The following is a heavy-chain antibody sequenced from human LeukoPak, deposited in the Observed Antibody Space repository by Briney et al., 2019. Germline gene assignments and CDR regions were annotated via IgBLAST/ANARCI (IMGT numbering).Heavy chain of an antibody. J-gene: IGHJ4*02. CDR1: GYTFTSYG. D-gene: IGHD6-13*01. V-gene: IGHV1-18*01. Sequence: ASVKVSCKASGYTFTSYGISWVRQAPGQGLEWMGWISAYNGNTNYAQKLQGRVTMTTDTSTSTAYMELRSLRSDDTAVYYCARDTTVRGIAAAGSGYWGQGTLVTVSS. CDR3: ARDTTVRGIAAAGSGY. CDR2: ISAYNGNT.